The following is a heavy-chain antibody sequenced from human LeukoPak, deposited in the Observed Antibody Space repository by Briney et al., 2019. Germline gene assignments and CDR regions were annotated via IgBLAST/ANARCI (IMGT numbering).Heavy chain of an antibody. V-gene: IGHV3-30*03. CDR3: RIIVVVTADDY. Sequence: PGGSLRLSCAASGFTFSSYGMHWVRQAPGKGLEWVAVISYDGSNKYYADSVKGRFTISRDNSKNTLYLQMNSLRAEDTAVYYCRIIVVVTADDYWGQGTLVTVSS. CDR1: GFTFSSYG. CDR2: ISYDGSNK. J-gene: IGHJ4*02. D-gene: IGHD2-21*02.